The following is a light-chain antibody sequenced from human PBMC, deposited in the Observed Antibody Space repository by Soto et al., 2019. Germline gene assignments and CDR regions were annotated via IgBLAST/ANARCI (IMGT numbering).Light chain of an antibody. V-gene: IGKV3-20*01. J-gene: IGKJ3*01. CDR2: GAS. CDR3: QQYANSPFS. Sequence: EIVLTQSPGTLSLSPGERATLSCRASQSVSSSYLAWYQQKPGQAPRLLIYGASSRSPGIPDRFSGSGSGTDFTLTISRLEPEDFAVSYCQQYANSPFSFGPGTKVDSK. CDR1: QSVSSSY.